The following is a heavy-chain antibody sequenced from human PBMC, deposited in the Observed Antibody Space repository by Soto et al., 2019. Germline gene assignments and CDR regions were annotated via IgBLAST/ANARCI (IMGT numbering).Heavy chain of an antibody. CDR3: AADSAAARQYYFDY. CDR2: IVVGSGNT. Sequence: ASVKVSCKASGFTFTSSAVQWVRQARGQRLEWIGWIVVGSGNTNYAQKFQERVTITRDMSTSTAYMELSSLRSEDTAVYYCAADSAAARQYYFDYWGQGTLVTVSS. D-gene: IGHD6-6*01. CDR1: GFTFTSSA. V-gene: IGHV1-58*01. J-gene: IGHJ4*02.